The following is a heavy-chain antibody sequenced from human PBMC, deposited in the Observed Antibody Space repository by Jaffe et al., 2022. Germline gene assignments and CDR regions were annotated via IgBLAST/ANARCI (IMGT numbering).Heavy chain of an antibody. CDR2: IIPIFGTA. Sequence: QVQLVQSGAEVKKPGSSVKVSCKASGGTFSSYAISWVRQAPGQGLEWMGGIIPIFGTANYAQKFQGRVTITTDESTSTAYMELSSLRSEDTAVYYCARARGDYGDYEGGYYYYYYMDVWGKGTTVTVSS. D-gene: IGHD4-17*01. J-gene: IGHJ6*03. CDR1: GGTFSSYA. V-gene: IGHV1-69*05. CDR3: ARARGDYGDYEGGYYYYYYMDV.